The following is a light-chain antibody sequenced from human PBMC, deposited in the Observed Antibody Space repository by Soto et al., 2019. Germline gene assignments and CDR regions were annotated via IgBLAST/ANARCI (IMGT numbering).Light chain of an antibody. CDR2: DAF. V-gene: IGKV3-11*01. Sequence: EVVLTQSPATLSLSPGERATLSCRASQSVTSYLAWYQQKPGQAPRLLIYDAFNRATGIPARFSGSGSGTDFTLTISSLEPEDFAVYYCQQSSNWPSITFGQGTRLEIK. J-gene: IGKJ5*01. CDR1: QSVTSY. CDR3: QQSSNWPSIT.